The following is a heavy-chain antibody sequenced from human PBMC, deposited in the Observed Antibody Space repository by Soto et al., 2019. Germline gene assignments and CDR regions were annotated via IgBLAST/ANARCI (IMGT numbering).Heavy chain of an antibody. D-gene: IGHD3-10*02. V-gene: IGHV3-30*02. J-gene: IGHJ4*02. Sequence: GGSLRLSCVVSGFIFSNNGMHWVRQTPGKGLEWVAFMSYDGSDTFYADSVKGRFTISRDNSKNTLFLHMSNLSAEDTAMYYCTIVRVADSALDHWGQGTLVTVSS. CDR3: TIVRVADSALDH. CDR1: GFIFSNNG. CDR2: MSYDGSDT.